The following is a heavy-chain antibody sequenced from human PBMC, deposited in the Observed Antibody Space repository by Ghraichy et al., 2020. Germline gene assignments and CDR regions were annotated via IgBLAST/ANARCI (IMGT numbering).Heavy chain of an antibody. CDR3: ASRLNFNYYGSGSYPSHGGMDV. CDR1: GGTFSSYA. V-gene: IGHV1-69*13. Sequence: SVKVSCKASGGTFSSYAISWVRQAPGQGLEWMGGIIPIFGTANYAQKFQGRVTITADESTSTAYMELSSLRSEDTAVYYCASRLNFNYYGSGSYPSHGGMDVWGQGTTVTVSS. J-gene: IGHJ6*02. D-gene: IGHD3-10*01. CDR2: IIPIFGTA.